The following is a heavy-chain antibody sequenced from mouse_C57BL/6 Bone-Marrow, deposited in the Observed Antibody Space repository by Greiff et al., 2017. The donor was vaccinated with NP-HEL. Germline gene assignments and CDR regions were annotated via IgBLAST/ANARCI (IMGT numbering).Heavy chain of an antibody. J-gene: IGHJ1*03. CDR1: GFSLTSSG. D-gene: IGHD1-1*01. V-gene: IGHV2-2*01. CDR3: ARESPAATTVVEDWYFDV. CDR2: IWSGGST. Sequence: VQLQQSGPGLVQPSQSLSITCTVSGFSLTSSGVHWVRQSPGKGLEWLGVIWSGGSTDYNAAFISRMSISKDNSKRQVFFKMNSLQADDTAIYYCARESPAATTVVEDWYFDVWGTGTTVTVSS.